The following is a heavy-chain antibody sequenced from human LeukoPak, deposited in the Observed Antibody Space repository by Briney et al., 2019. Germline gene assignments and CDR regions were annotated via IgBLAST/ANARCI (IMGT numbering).Heavy chain of an antibody. CDR1: GFTFSSYG. CDR3: ARQGGDPFNHYGMDV. V-gene: IGHV3-33*01. Sequence: PGRSLRLSCAASGFTFSSYGIHFVRQAPGKGLEWVAVIWYDATNKYYADSVKGRFTISRDNSKNTLYLHMNRLRVEDTAVYYCARQGGDPFNHYGMDVWGTGTTVTVSS. CDR2: IWYDATNK. J-gene: IGHJ6*04. D-gene: IGHD2-21*02.